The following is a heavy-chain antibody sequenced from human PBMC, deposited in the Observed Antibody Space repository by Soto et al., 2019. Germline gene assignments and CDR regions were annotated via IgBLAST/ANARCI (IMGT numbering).Heavy chain of an antibody. CDR1: GYSFTTYA. CDR2: INPNSGGT. J-gene: IGHJ3*02. V-gene: IGHV1-2*04. CDR3: ARVSMNYDFWSGYYEADAFDI. D-gene: IGHD3-3*01. Sequence: ASVKVSCKASGYSFTTYAMHWVRQAPGQRLEWMGWINPNSGGTNYAQKFQGWVTMTRDTSISTAYMELSRLRSDDTAVYYCARVSMNYDFWSGYYEADAFDIWGQGTMVTVSS.